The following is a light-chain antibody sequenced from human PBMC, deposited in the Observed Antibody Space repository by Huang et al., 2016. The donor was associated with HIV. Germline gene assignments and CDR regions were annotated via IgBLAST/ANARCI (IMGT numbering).Light chain of an antibody. Sequence: EIVLTQSPATLSLSPGERATLSCRASQSVSSYLAWYQQKPGKAPRLLIYDASNRATGSPARFSGSGPGTDFTLTISSLEPEDFAVYYCQQRSNWPFTFGQGTRLEIK. CDR2: DAS. CDR3: QQRSNWPFT. CDR1: QSVSSY. J-gene: IGKJ5*01. V-gene: IGKV3D-11*02.